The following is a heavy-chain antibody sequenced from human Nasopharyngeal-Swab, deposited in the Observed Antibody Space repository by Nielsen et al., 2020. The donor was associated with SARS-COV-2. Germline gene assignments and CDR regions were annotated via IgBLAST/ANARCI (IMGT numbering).Heavy chain of an antibody. V-gene: IGHV3-30*02. CDR3: AKDSVSLRATFDASEI. Sequence: GGSLRLSCATSAFTFRSYNMHWVRQAPGKGLEWLTVIQYDASNKYYADSVKGRFTISRDNSKNTLYLDMNSLRVEDTAVYYCAKDSVSLRATFDASEIWGQGTMVTVSS. CDR2: IQYDASNK. D-gene: IGHD2-15*01. J-gene: IGHJ3*02. CDR1: AFTFRSYN.